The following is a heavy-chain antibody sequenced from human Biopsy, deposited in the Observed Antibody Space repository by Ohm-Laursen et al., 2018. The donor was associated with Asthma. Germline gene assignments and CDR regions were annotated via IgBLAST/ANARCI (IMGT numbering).Heavy chain of an antibody. CDR3: ARAQSFYGDYWGHYFDN. Sequence: SLRLSCAASGFTFGDYWMSWVRQVPGKGLEWVANIKHDGTEKNHVDSLKGRFTISRDNSKNTLYLQMNSLRAEDTAVYYCARAQSFYGDYWGHYFDNWGQGTLVTVSS. V-gene: IGHV3-7*01. D-gene: IGHD4-17*01. J-gene: IGHJ4*02. CDR1: GFTFGDYW. CDR2: IKHDGTEK.